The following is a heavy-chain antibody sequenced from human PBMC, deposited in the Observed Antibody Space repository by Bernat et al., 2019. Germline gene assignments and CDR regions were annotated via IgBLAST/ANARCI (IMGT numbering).Heavy chain of an antibody. CDR1: GGSISSYY. V-gene: IGHV4-59*01. CDR3: ARDLGSGGGLDY. J-gene: IGHJ4*02. CDR2: IYYSGST. D-gene: IGHD2-15*01. Sequence: QVQLQESGPGLVKPSETLSLTRTVSGGSISSYYWSWIRQPPGKGLEWIGYIYYSGSTKYNPSLKSRVTMSVDTSKDQLSLKLSSVTAADTAVYYCARDLGSGGGLDYWGQGTLVTVSS.